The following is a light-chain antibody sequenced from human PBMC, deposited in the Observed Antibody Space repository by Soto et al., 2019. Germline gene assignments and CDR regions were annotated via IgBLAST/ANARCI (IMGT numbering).Light chain of an antibody. CDR1: QSVSSN. Sequence: EIVMTQSPATLSVSPGERVTLSCRASQSVSSNLAWYQQKPGQAPRLLIYGASTRATGIPARFSGSGSGTEFTLTISSLQSEDFVVYYCQQYNNWLTFGGGTKVEIK. CDR2: GAS. J-gene: IGKJ4*01. CDR3: QQYNNWLT. V-gene: IGKV3-15*01.